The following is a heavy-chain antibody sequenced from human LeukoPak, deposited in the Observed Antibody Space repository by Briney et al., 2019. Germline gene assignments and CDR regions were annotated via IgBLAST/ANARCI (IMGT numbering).Heavy chain of an antibody. V-gene: IGHV4-61*02. J-gene: IGHJ4*02. CDR3: VNGYYYEGYYFDY. Sequence: SQTLSLTCTVSGGSISSGSYYWSWIRQPAGKGLEWIGRIYTSGSTNYNPSLKSRVTMSVDTSKNQFSLKLSSVTAADTAVYYCVNGYYYEGYYFDYWGQGTLVTVSS. CDR2: IYTSGST. D-gene: IGHD3-22*01. CDR1: GGSISSGSYY.